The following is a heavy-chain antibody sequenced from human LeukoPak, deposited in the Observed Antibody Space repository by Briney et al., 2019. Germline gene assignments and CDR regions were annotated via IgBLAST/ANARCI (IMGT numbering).Heavy chain of an antibody. Sequence: GGSLRLSCAASGFTFSSYEMNWVRQAPGKGLEWVSYISSSGSTIYYADSVKGRFTISRDNAKNSLYLQMNSLRAEDTAVYYCARDPLYDYGEGRDYWGQGTLVTVSS. J-gene: IGHJ4*02. V-gene: IGHV3-48*03. CDR3: ARDPLYDYGEGRDY. CDR2: ISSSGSTI. CDR1: GFTFSSYE. D-gene: IGHD4-17*01.